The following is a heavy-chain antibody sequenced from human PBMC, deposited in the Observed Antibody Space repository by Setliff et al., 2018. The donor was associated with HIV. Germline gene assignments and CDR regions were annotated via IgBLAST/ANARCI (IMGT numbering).Heavy chain of an antibody. CDR1: GGSFSGYY. V-gene: IGHV4-34*01. CDR2: INHSGST. CDR3: ARDRPNWAVDY. J-gene: IGHJ4*02. Sequence: SETLSLTCAVYGGSFSGYYWTWIRQPPGKGLEWIGEINHSGSTNYNPSLKSRVSMSVDTSKNQFSLRLSSVTAADTAVFYCARDRPNWAVDYWGPGTLVTVSS. D-gene: IGHD7-27*01.